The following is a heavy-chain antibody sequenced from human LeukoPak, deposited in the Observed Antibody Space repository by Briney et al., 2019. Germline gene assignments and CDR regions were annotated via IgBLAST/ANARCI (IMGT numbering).Heavy chain of an antibody. CDR2: IRDSGEA. V-gene: IGHV3-66*03. D-gene: IGHD3/OR15-3a*01. CDR3: ARDRAALQDWVEFDP. J-gene: IGHJ5*02. Sequence: PGGSLRLSCAVPGFRVSDYYMSWVRQAPGKGLKWVGLIRDSGEAFYADFVRGRFAISRDESENTLYLQMNSLRVEDTAVYFCARDRAALQDWVEFDPWGQGTPVIVSS. CDR1: GFRVSDYY.